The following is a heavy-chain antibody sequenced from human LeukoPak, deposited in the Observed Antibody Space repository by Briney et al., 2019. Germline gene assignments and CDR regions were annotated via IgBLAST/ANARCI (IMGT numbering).Heavy chain of an antibody. D-gene: IGHD3-22*01. CDR1: SGSISSYY. Sequence: SETLSLTCTVSSGSISSYYGSWIRQPPGRGLEGIGYIYYSGSTNYNPSLKSRVTISVDTSKNQFSLKLSFVTAADTAVYYCARHQGSGYSPFDYWGQGTLVTVSS. CDR2: IYYSGST. V-gene: IGHV4-59*08. CDR3: ARHQGSGYSPFDY. J-gene: IGHJ4*02.